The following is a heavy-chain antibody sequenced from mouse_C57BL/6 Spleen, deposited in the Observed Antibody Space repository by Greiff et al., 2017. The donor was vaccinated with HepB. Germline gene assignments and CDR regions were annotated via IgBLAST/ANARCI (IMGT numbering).Heavy chain of an antibody. J-gene: IGHJ3*01. V-gene: IGHV1-26*01. D-gene: IGHD4-1*01. Sequence: EVQLQQSGPELVKPGASVKISCKASGYTFTDYYMNWVKQSHGKSLEWIGDINPNNGGTSYNQKFKGKATLTVDKSSSTAYMELRSLTSEDSAVYYCASGDWDWFAYWGQGTLVTVSA. CDR2: INPNNGGT. CDR1: GYTFTDYY. CDR3: ASGDWDWFAY.